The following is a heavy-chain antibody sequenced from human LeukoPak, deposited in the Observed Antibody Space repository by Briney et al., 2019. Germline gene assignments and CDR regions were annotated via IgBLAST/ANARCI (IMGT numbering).Heavy chain of an antibody. CDR2: ISGSGGST. CDR1: GFTFSSYA. V-gene: IGHV3-23*01. CDR3: TRDIRGYSGGWYLPSGCFQH. Sequence: PGGSLRLSCAASGFTFSSYAMSWVRQAPGKGLEWVSAISGSGGSTYYADSVKGRFTISRDNSKNTLYLQMNSLRAEDTAVYYCTRDIRGYSGGWYLPSGCFQHWGQGTLVTVSS. J-gene: IGHJ1*01. D-gene: IGHD6-19*01.